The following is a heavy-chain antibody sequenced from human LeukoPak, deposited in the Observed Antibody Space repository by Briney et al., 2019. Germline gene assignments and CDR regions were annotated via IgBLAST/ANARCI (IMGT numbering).Heavy chain of an antibody. CDR1: GYTFTGYY. V-gene: IGHV1-2*02. D-gene: IGHD6-13*01. CDR2: INPNSGGT. Sequence: ASVKVSCKASGYTFTGYYMHWVRQAPGQGLEWMGWINPNSGGTNYQGRVTMTRDTSISTACMELSRLRSDDTAVYYCARGSSWYYFDYWGQGTLVTVSS. CDR3: ARGSSWYYFDY. J-gene: IGHJ4*02.